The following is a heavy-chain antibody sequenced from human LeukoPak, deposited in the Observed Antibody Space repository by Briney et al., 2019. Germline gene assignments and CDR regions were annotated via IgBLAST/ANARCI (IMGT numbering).Heavy chain of an antibody. CDR1: GGSISSSSYY. V-gene: IGHV4-39*01. Sequence: SETLSLTCTVSGGSISSSSYYWDWIRQPPGKGLEWIGSIYYSGSTYYNPSLKSRVTISVDTSKNQFSLKLSSVTAADTAVYYCARQGGITMIVVIITDDAFDIWGQGTMVTVSS. D-gene: IGHD3-22*01. CDR2: IYYSGST. CDR3: ARQGGITMIVVIITDDAFDI. J-gene: IGHJ3*02.